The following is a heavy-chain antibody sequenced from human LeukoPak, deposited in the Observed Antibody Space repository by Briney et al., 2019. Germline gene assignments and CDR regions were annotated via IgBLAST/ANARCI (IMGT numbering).Heavy chain of an antibody. CDR1: GYTFTNYY. Sequence: ASVKVSCKASGYTFTNYYMHWVRQAPGQGLEWMGIINPSGGSTSYAQKFQGRVTMTRDMSTSTVYMELSSLRSEDTAVYYCARGHYDYVWGSYRSDLFDYWGQGTLVTVSS. CDR2: INPSGGST. D-gene: IGHD3-16*02. J-gene: IGHJ4*02. V-gene: IGHV1-46*01. CDR3: ARGHYDYVWGSYRSDLFDY.